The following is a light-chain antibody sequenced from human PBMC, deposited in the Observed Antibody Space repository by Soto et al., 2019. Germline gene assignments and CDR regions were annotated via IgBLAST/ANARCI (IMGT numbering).Light chain of an antibody. V-gene: IGKV3-11*01. Sequence: EVVLTQSPATLTLSPGERATLSCRASQSVRNFLAWYQQKPGQAPRLLIYEASNRAAGIPARFSGSGSGTDVTLTISSLEPDDFGVYYCQLRTNWPRGTFGQGTNLEI. J-gene: IGKJ2*02. CDR2: EAS. CDR3: QLRTNWPRGT. CDR1: QSVRNF.